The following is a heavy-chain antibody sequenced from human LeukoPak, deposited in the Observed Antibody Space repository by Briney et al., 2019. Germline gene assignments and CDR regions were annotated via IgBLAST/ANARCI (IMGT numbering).Heavy chain of an antibody. V-gene: IGHV3-48*01. D-gene: IGHD6-19*01. J-gene: IGHJ6*03. CDR1: GFPFSSYS. Sequence: GGSLRLSCAASGFPFSSYSMNWVRQAPGKGLEWVSYISSSSSTIYYADSVKGRFTISRDNGKNSLYLQMNSLRAEDTAVYYCARLTRADSSGWSVGYYYYMDVWGKGTTVTVSS. CDR3: ARLTRADSSGWSVGYYYYMDV. CDR2: ISSSSSTI.